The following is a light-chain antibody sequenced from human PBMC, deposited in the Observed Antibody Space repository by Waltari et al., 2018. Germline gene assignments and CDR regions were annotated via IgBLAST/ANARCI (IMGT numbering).Light chain of an antibody. CDR2: DVS. V-gene: IGLV2-11*01. J-gene: IGLJ1*01. Sequence: QSALTQPRSVSGSPGQSVTISCAGSSSNVGRYNYVSWYQLHPGKAPQLIIYDVSDRPAGVPGRFSGSKSGSTASLTISWLQAEDEAEYYCSSYAGSHTEVFEAGNEITVL. CDR1: SSNVGRYNY. CDR3: SSYAGSHTEV.